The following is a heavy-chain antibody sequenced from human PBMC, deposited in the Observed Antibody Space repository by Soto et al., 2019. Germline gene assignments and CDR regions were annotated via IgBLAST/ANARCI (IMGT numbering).Heavy chain of an antibody. V-gene: IGHV1-69*13. J-gene: IGHJ4*02. CDR2: IIPIFGTA. CDR3: ARDWAYDTAMVFDY. D-gene: IGHD5-18*01. CDR1: GYTFTSYD. Sequence: SSXKVSCKASGYTFTSYDINWVRQATGQGLEWMGGIIPIFGTANYAQKFQGRVTITADESTSTAYMELSSLRSEDTAVYYCARDWAYDTAMVFDYWGQGTLVTVSS.